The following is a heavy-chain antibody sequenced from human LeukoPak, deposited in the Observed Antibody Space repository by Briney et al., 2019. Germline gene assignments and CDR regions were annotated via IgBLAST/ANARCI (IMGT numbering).Heavy chain of an antibody. V-gene: IGHV4-59*01. J-gene: IGHJ2*01. Sequence: SETLSLTCTVSGGSISSYYWSWIRQPPGKGLEWIGYIYYSGSTSYNPSLKSRVTISVDTSKNQFSLKLTSVTAADTAVYYCARIYYSSSYDYWYFDLWGRGTLVTVSS. D-gene: IGHD6-13*01. CDR2: IYYSGST. CDR3: ARIYYSSSYDYWYFDL. CDR1: GGSISSYY.